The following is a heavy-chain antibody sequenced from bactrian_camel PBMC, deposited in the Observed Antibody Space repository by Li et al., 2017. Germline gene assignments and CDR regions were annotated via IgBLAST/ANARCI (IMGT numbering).Heavy chain of an antibody. J-gene: IGHJ4*01. D-gene: IGHD1*01. CDR2: LNTGGLDI. CDR3: AANGDWSRCPYYAEYRY. V-gene: IGHV3S54*01. CDR1: RDFDDTYC. Sequence: HVQLVESGGGSVDAGGSLTLSCVGTRDFDDTYCMGWFRQGAGKERERIATLNTGGLDIYYADSVKGRFTISQDRAKKSVYLQMNSLEPEDTAMYYCAANGDWSRCPYYAEYRYWGRGTQVTVS.